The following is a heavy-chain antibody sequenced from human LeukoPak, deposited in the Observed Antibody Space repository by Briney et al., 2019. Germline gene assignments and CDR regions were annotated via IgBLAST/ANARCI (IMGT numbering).Heavy chain of an antibody. J-gene: IGHJ3*02. V-gene: IGHV1-24*01. CDR2: FDPEDGET. D-gene: IGHD4-17*01. CDR3: ATDPPNDYGDYDDVFDI. CDR1: GYTLTELS. Sequence: ASVKVSCKVSGYTLTELSMHWVRQAPGKGLEWMGGFDPEDGETIYAQKFQGRVTMTEDTSTDTAYMELSSLRSEDTAVYYCATDPPNDYGDYDDVFDIWGQGTMVTVSS.